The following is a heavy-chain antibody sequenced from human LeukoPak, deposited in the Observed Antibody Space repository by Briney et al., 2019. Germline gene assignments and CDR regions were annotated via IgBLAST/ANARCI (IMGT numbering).Heavy chain of an antibody. CDR1: GGTFSSYA. CDR2: IIPIFGTA. V-gene: IGHV1-69*06. D-gene: IGHD6-19*01. J-gene: IGHJ3*02. Sequence: GASVKVSCKASGGTFSSYAISWVRQAPGQGLEWMGGIIPIFGTANYAQKFQGRVTITADKSTSTVYMELSSLRSEDTAVYYCARDIAVGTHAFDIWGQGTMVTVSS. CDR3: ARDIAVGTHAFDI.